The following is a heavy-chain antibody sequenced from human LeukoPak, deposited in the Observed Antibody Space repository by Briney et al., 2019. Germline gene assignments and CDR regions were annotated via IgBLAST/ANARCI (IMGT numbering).Heavy chain of an antibody. V-gene: IGHV4-4*07. CDR2: IYTSGNT. CDR1: GGSISSYY. J-gene: IGHJ4*02. CDR3: ARVKSSTSYVLDY. D-gene: IGHD2-2*01. Sequence: SETLSLTCTVSGGSISSYYWSWIRQPAGKGLEWIGRIYTSGNTNYNPSLKSRLTLSADTSKNQFSLKLGSVTAADTAVYFCARVKSSTSYVLDYWGQGTLVTVSS.